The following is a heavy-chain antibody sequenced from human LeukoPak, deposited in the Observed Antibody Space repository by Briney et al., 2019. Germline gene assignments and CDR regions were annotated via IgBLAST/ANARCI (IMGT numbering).Heavy chain of an antibody. D-gene: IGHD2-15*01. V-gene: IGHV3-43*02. CDR3: ATAPVVAAYYYGMDV. J-gene: IGHJ6*02. CDR2: ISGDGGGT. Sequence: PGRSLRLSCAASGFNFDDYAMHWVRQAPGKGLEWVTLISGDGGGTYYADSVKGRFTISRDNSKNSLHLQMNSLRTEDTALYYCATAPVVAAYYYGMDVWGHGTTVAVSS. CDR1: GFNFDDYA.